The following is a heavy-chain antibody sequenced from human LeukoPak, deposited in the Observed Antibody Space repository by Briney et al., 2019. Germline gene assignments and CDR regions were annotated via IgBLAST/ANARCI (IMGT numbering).Heavy chain of an antibody. D-gene: IGHD3-3*01. CDR3: ARDNGVVHGVYYMDV. Sequence: GGSLRLPCAASGFTFSNYWMTWVRQAPGKGLEWVADIKQDGSEKLYVKSVRGRFTVSRDNAKMSLFLQLNSLRAEDTAVYYCARDNGVVHGVYYMDVWGKGTAVTVS. CDR2: IKQDGSEK. CDR1: GFTFSNYW. J-gene: IGHJ6*03. V-gene: IGHV3-7*01.